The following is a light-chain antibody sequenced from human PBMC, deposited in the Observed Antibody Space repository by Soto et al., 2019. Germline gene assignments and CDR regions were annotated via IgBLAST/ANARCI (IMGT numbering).Light chain of an antibody. CDR1: SSDVGGYNY. Sequence: QSALTQPASVSGSPGQSVTISCTGTSSDVGGYNYVSWYQQHPGKAPKLMIYDVSNRPSGVSDRFSGSKSGNTASLTISGLQDEDDADDYCCSYTSSSTHVVFGGGTKLTVL. CDR3: CSYTSSSTHVV. V-gene: IGLV2-14*01. J-gene: IGLJ2*01. CDR2: DVS.